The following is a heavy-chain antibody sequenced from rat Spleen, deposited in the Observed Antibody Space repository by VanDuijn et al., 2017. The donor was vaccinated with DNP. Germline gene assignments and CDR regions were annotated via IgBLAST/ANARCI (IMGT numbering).Heavy chain of an antibody. J-gene: IGHJ1*01. Sequence: EVQLVESGGGLVQPGRSLKVSCAASGFTFSDFNMAWVRQAPKKGLEWVATITSDGGSTYYRDTVKGRVPITRDNAKETLYLQMNSLRSEDMATYYCVSPDYYDGSYPFFWGPGTMVTVSS. V-gene: IGHV5-7*01. CDR2: ITSDGGST. CDR3: VSPDYYDGSYPFF. D-gene: IGHD1-12*02. CDR1: GFTFSDFN.